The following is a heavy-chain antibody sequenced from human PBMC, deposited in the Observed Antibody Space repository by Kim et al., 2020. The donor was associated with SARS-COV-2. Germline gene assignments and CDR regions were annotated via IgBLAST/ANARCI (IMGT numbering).Heavy chain of an antibody. Sequence: GGSLRLSCAASGFTFSSYAMSWVRQAPGKGLEWVSDISGSGGSTYYAESVKGRFTITRDNSKNTLYLQMNSLRAEDTDVYYCAKDWDSGGSCYTPDYWGQGTLVTVSS. CDR2: ISGSGGST. CDR3: AKDWDSGGSCYTPDY. J-gene: IGHJ4*02. V-gene: IGHV3-23*01. CDR1: GFTFSSYA. D-gene: IGHD2-15*01.